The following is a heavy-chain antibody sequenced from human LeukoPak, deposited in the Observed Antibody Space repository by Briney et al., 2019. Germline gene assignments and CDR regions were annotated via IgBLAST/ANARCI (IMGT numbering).Heavy chain of an antibody. V-gene: IGHV3-74*01. Sequence: GGSLRLSCAASEFTISRYWMHWVRHAPGRGLVWVSNINNDGSITTYADSVKGRFTISRDNVKNTLFLQMNSPGAEDPALYYCARGWNTTPRSGFDIWGLGTMVNVSS. CDR2: INNDGSIT. D-gene: IGHD1/OR15-1a*01. J-gene: IGHJ3*02. CDR1: EFTISRYW. CDR3: ARGWNTTPRSGFDI.